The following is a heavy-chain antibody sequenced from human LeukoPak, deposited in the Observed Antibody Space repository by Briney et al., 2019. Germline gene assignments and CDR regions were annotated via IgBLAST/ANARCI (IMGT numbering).Heavy chain of an antibody. J-gene: IGHJ4*02. CDR3: AKGAFERFGEPSDY. CDR2: ISGGGAYT. V-gene: IGHV3-23*01. Sequence: GGSLRLSCAASGFTLSNYAMTWVRQAPGKGLELVSCISGGGAYTHYADSVKGRFTISRDNSKNTVSLQMNSLRAEDTAVYYCAKGAFERFGEPSDYWGQGTLVTVSS. D-gene: IGHD3-10*01. CDR1: GFTLSNYA.